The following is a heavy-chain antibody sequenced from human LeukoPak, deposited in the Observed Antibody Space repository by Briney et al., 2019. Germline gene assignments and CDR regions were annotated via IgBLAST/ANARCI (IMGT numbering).Heavy chain of an antibody. D-gene: IGHD2-2*02. V-gene: IGHV3-30*03. J-gene: IGHJ4*02. CDR1: GFTFSSYG. CDR3: ARSPVIPGYCSSTSCYTVDY. Sequence: GGSLRLSCAASGFTFSSYGMHWVRQAPGKGLEWVAVISYDGSNKYYADSVKGRFTISRDNSKNTLYLQMNSLRVEDTAVYYCARSPVIPGYCSSTSCYTVDYWGQGTLVTVSS. CDR2: ISYDGSNK.